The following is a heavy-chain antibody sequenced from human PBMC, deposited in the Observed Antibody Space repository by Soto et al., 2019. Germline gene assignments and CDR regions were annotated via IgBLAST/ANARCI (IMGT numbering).Heavy chain of an antibody. J-gene: IGHJ6*02. CDR2: ISGSGGST. D-gene: IGHD2-21*02. CDR3: ATSLAYCGGDCYSGYYYGMDV. V-gene: IGHV3-23*01. CDR1: GFTFSSYA. Sequence: VQLLESGGGLVQPGGSLRLSCAASGFTFSSYAMSWVRQAPGKGLEWVSAISGSGGSTYYADSVKGRFTISRDNSKNTLYLQMNSLRAEDTAVYYCATSLAYCGGDCYSGYYYGMDVWGQGTTVTVSS.